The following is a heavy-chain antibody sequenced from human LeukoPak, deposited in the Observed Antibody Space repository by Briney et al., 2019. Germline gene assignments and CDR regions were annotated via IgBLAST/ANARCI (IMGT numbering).Heavy chain of an antibody. D-gene: IGHD3-22*01. V-gene: IGHV3-21*01. CDR1: GFTFSSYS. CDR2: ISSSSSYI. CDR3: ASGDRSGYYYPNRIIDY. Sequence: GGSLRLSCAASGFTFSSYSMNWVRQAPGKGLEWVSSISSSSSYIYYADSVKGRFTISRDNAKNSLYLQMNSLRAEDTAVYYCASGDRSGYYYPNRIIDYWGQGTLVTVSS. J-gene: IGHJ4*02.